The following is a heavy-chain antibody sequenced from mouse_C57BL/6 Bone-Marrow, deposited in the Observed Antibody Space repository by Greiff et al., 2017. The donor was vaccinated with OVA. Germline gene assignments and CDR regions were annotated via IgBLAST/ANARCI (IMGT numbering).Heavy chain of an antibody. D-gene: IGHD1-1*01. CDR3: ASCLYYGRGDWYFDV. V-gene: IGHV1-81*01. CDR2: IYPRSGNT. CDR1: GYTFTSYG. J-gene: IGHJ1*03. Sequence: VQLQQSGAELARPGASVKLSCKASGYTFTSYGTSWVKQRTGRGLEWIGEIYPRSGNTYYNEKFKGKATLTADKSSSTAYMELRSLTSEDSAVYFCASCLYYGRGDWYFDVWGTGTTVTVSS.